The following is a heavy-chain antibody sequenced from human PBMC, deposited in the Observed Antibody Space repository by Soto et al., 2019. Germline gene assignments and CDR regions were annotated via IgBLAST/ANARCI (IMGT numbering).Heavy chain of an antibody. D-gene: IGHD1-1*01. CDR2: IYYSGST. Sequence: QVQLQESGPGLVKPSETLSLTCTVSGGSISSHYWNWIRQLPGKGLEWIGYIYYSGSTNYNPSLRSRVTISVDTPKNQCPLKLRSVIAADPAVYYCARETRGWFDPWGQGTLVTVSS. CDR1: GGSISSHY. J-gene: IGHJ5*02. CDR3: ARETRGWFDP. V-gene: IGHV4-59*11.